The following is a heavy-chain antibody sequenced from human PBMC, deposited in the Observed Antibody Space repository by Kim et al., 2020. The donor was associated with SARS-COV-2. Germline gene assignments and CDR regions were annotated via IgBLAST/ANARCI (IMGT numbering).Heavy chain of an antibody. Sequence: GGSLRLSCAASGFTFGTYAMSWVRQAPGKGLEWVSGISGSGGSTYYADSVKGRFTISRDSSKNTLYLQMNSLTADDTDLYYCARTRSCSSSSCYVDYWG. CDR1: GFTFGTYA. CDR3: ARTRSCSSSSCYVDY. CDR2: ISGSGGST. J-gene: IGHJ4*01. D-gene: IGHD2-2*01. V-gene: IGHV3-23*01.